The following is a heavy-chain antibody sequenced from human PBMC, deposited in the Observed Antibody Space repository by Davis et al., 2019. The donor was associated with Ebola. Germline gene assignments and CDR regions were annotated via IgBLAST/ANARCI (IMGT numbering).Heavy chain of an antibody. CDR2: ISSSSSYI. D-gene: IGHD2-2*03. Sequence: PGGSLRLSCAASGFTFSSYSMNWVRQAPGKGLEWVSSISSSSSYIYYADSVKGRFTISRDNSKNTLYLQMNSLRAEDTAVYYCARVGGGYCSSTSCRYYYGMDVWGQGTTVTVSS. V-gene: IGHV3-21*04. CDR1: GFTFSSYS. J-gene: IGHJ6*02. CDR3: ARVGGGYCSSTSCRYYYGMDV.